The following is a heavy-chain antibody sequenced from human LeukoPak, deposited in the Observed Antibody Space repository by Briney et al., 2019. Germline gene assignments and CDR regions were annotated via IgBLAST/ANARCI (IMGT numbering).Heavy chain of an antibody. CDR1: GYTFTGYY. CDR2: INPNSGGT. V-gene: IGHV1-2*02. Sequence: ASVKVSCKASGYTFTGYYMHWVRQAPGQGLEWMGWINPNSGGTNYAQKSQGRVTMTRDTSISTAYMELSRLRSDDTAVYYCARDLPPWGSSWYGLSDYYYYGMDVWGQGTTVTVSS. CDR3: ARDLPPWGSSWYGLSDYYYYGMDV. D-gene: IGHD6-13*01. J-gene: IGHJ6*02.